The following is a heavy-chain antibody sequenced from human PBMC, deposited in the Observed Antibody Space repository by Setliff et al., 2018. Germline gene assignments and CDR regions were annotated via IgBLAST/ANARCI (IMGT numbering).Heavy chain of an antibody. CDR1: GFTFSSYG. V-gene: IGHV3-30*02. CDR2: IRYDGSNK. CDR3: AKWRGSYGSGNDNNYYYYGMDV. J-gene: IGHJ6*02. D-gene: IGHD3-10*01. Sequence: PGGSLRLSCAASGFTFSSYGMHWVRQAPGKGLEWVAFIRYDGSNKYYADSVKGRFTISRDNSKNTLYLQMNSLRAEDTAVYYCAKWRGSYGSGNDNNYYYYGMDVWGQGTTVTVSS.